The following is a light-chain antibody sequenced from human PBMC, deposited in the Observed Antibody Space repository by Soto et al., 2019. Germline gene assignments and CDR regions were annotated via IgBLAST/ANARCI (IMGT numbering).Light chain of an antibody. V-gene: IGKV1-5*01. CDR3: QQYKT. Sequence: DIQMTQSPSTLSASVGDRVTITCRASQSISSWLAWYQQKPGKAPKLLIYDASSLESGVPSRFSGSGSGTEFTLPISSLQPDDFATYYCQQYKTFGQGTKLEIK. J-gene: IGKJ2*01. CDR1: QSISSW. CDR2: DAS.